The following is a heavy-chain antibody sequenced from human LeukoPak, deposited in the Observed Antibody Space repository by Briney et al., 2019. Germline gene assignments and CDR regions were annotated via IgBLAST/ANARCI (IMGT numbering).Heavy chain of an antibody. CDR2: ISPTGSTT. Sequence: PGGSLRLSCTASGFSFSGHWMHWARQLPGKGLVWVSRISPTGSTTSYADSVKGRFTVSRDNAKNTLYLQVNNLRAEDTAVYYCARGPNATGPGFASWGQGTLLTVSS. V-gene: IGHV3-74*01. J-gene: IGHJ4*02. CDR3: ARGPNATGPGFAS. CDR1: GFSFSGHW. D-gene: IGHD1-14*01.